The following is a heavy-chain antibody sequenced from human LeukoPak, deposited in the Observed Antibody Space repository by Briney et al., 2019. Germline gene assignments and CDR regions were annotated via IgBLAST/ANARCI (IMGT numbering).Heavy chain of an antibody. J-gene: IGHJ4*02. D-gene: IGHD6-13*01. Sequence: GGSLRLSCAASGSTVSSYFMSWVRQAPGKGLEWVSGISGSGGSTYYADSVKDRFTISRDNPRNTLYLQMNSLRAEDTALYYCAKRYSSSWQKYFDYWGQGTLVTVSS. V-gene: IGHV3-23*01. CDR1: GSTVSSYF. CDR2: ISGSGGST. CDR3: AKRYSSSWQKYFDY.